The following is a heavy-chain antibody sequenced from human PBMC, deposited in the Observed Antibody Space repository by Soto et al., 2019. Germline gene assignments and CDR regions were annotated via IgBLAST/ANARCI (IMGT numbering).Heavy chain of an antibody. D-gene: IGHD3-22*01. CDR2: INPSGGST. V-gene: IGHV1-46*01. CDR3: AREVWNYHSSGYFGTGVSVDAFDI. CDR1: GYTFTSYY. Sequence: ASVKVSCKASGYTFTSYYMHWVRQAPGQGLEWMGIINPSGGSTSYAQKFQGRVTMTRDTSTSTVYMELSSLRSEDTAVYYCAREVWNYHSSGYFGTGVSVDAFDIWG. J-gene: IGHJ3*02.